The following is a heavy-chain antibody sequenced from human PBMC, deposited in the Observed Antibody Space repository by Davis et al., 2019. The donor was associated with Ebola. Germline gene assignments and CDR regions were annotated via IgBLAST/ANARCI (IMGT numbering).Heavy chain of an antibody. D-gene: IGHD4-23*01. CDR2: ISYDGSNK. CDR1: GFTFSSYG. Sequence: PGGSLRLSCAASGFTFSSYGMHWVRQAPGKGLEWVAVISYDGSNKYYADSVKGRFTISRDNSKNTLYLQMNSLRAEDTAVYYCARGGGLRWFPFDPWGQGTLVTVSS. J-gene: IGHJ5*02. CDR3: ARGGGLRWFPFDP. V-gene: IGHV3-30*03.